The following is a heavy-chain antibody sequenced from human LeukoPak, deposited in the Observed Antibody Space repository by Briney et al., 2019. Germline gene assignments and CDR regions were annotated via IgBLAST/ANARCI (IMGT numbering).Heavy chain of an antibody. J-gene: IGHJ4*02. CDR1: GGSISSYY. CDR3: AHAVAGTSYYFDY. CDR2: IYYSGST. D-gene: IGHD6-19*01. V-gene: IGHV4-59*12. Sequence: PSETPSLTCTVSGGSISSYYWSWIRRPPGKGLEWIGYIYYSGSTNYNPSLKSRVTISVDKSKNQFSLKLSSVTAADTAVYYCAHAVAGTSYYFDYWGQGALVTVSS.